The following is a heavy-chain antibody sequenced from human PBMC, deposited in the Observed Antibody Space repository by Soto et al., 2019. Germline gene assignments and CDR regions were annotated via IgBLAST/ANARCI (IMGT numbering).Heavy chain of an antibody. CDR3: ARDRLGATGDY. D-gene: IGHD1-26*01. Sequence: GASVKVSCKASGYTFTSYGISWVRQTPGQGLEWMGWISAYNANINYAQKLQGRVTMTTDTSTNTAYMELRSLRSDDTAEYFCARDRLGATGDYWGQGTLVTAAS. J-gene: IGHJ4*02. V-gene: IGHV1-18*01. CDR1: GYTFTSYG. CDR2: ISAYNANI.